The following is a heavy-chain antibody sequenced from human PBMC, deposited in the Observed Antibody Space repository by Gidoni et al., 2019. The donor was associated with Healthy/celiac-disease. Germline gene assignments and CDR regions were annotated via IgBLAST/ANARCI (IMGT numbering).Heavy chain of an antibody. Sequence: QVQLVQSGAEVKKPGASVKVSCKASGYTFTSYGISWVRQAPGQGLEWMGWISAYNGNTNYAQKLQGRVTMTTDTSTSTAYMELRSLRSDDTAVYYCARDSSSWSEPPYNWFDPWGQGTLVTVSS. V-gene: IGHV1-18*04. CDR3: ARDSSSWSEPPYNWFDP. CDR2: ISAYNGNT. CDR1: GYTFTSYG. D-gene: IGHD6-13*01. J-gene: IGHJ5*02.